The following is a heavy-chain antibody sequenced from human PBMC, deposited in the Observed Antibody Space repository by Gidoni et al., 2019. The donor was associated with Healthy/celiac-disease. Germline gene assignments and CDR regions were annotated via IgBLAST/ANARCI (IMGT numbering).Heavy chain of an antibody. CDR1: GSTFTSYY. CDR3: ARDGNYDYVWGSYRPIDY. V-gene: IGHV1-46*01. J-gene: IGHJ4*02. Sequence: QVQLVQSGAEVKKPGASVKVSCKASGSTFTSYYMHWVRQAPGQGLEWMGIINPSGGSTSYAQKFQGRVTMTRDTPTSTVYMELSSLRSEDTAVYYCARDGNYDYVWGSYRPIDYWGQGTLVTVSS. CDR2: INPSGGST. D-gene: IGHD3-16*02.